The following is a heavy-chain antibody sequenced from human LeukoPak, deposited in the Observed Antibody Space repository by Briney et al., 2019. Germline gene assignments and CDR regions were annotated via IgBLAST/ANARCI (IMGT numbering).Heavy chain of an antibody. CDR2: IYYSGST. CDR3: AKLYGGSSSWYFDS. J-gene: IGHJ4*02. Sequence: SETLSLTCTVSGGSIRSSSYYWGWIRQPPGKGLEWIGSIYYSGSTYYNPSLRCRVTIFVDTSKNQFSLKLSSVTAADTAVYYCAKLYGGSSSWYFDSWGQGTLVTVSS. D-gene: IGHD6-13*01. CDR1: GGSIRSSSYY. V-gene: IGHV4-39*01.